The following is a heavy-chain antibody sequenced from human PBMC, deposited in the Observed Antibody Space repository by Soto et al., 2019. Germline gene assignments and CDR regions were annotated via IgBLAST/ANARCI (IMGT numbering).Heavy chain of an antibody. J-gene: IGHJ3*02. CDR3: AKCRGRVAAAFDI. V-gene: IGHV3-9*01. CDR1: GFTFDDYA. Sequence: EVQLVESGGGLVQPGRSLRLSCAASGFTFDDYAMHWVRQAPGKGLEWVSGVSWHSGSIGYAGSVKGRFTISRDNAKNSLYLKMYCLRAEDTALYYCAKCRGRVAAAFDIWGQGTMVTVSS. D-gene: IGHD6-19*01. CDR2: VSWHSGSI.